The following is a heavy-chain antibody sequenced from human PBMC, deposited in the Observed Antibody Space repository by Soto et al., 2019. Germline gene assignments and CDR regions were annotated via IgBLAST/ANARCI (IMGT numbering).Heavy chain of an antibody. D-gene: IGHD1-26*01. CDR2: IYSSGSA. CDR1: GGSIYTYS. V-gene: IGHV4-4*07. CDR3: ATIVGANDY. Sequence: SETLSLTCTASGGSIYTYSWTWLRQPAGTGLEWIGHIYSSGSANYNPSLTSRVSMSVDTSKNQFSLKLNSVTAADTAVYYCATIVGANDYWGQGALVTVSS. J-gene: IGHJ4*02.